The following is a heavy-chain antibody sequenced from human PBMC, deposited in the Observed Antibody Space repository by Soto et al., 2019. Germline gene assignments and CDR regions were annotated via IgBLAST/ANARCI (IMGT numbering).Heavy chain of an antibody. Sequence: QVQLVQSGAEVKKPGASVKVSCKASGYTFTSSDINWVRQATGQGLEWMGWMNPNSGNTGYAQKFQGRVTMTRNTSRSTAYMELSSLRSEDTAVHYCARGSPGHAKNWFDPWGQGTLVTVAS. CDR2: MNPNSGNT. V-gene: IGHV1-8*01. CDR1: GYTFTSSD. J-gene: IGHJ5*02. CDR3: ARGSPGHAKNWFDP.